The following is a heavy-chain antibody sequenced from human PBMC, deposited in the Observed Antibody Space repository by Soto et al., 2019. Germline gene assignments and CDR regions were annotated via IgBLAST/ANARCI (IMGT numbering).Heavy chain of an antibody. J-gene: IGHJ6*02. CDR1: GFTFSSYW. D-gene: IGHD2-15*01. V-gene: IGHV3-74*01. CDR2: INGDGSST. CDR3: ARDIVVVVAASDYGMDV. Sequence: GGSLRLSCAASGFTFSSYWMHWVRQAPGKGLVWVSRINGDGSSTTYADSVKGRFTISRDNAKNTLYLQMNSLRAEDTAVYYCARDIVVVVAASDYGMDVWGQGTTVTVSS.